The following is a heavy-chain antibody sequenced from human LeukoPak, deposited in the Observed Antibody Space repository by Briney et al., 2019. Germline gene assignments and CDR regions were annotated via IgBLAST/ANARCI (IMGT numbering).Heavy chain of an antibody. D-gene: IGHD4-23*01. CDR1: GFTFSSYW. J-gene: IGHJ6*03. V-gene: IGHV3-74*01. Sequence: GGSLRLSCAASGFTFSSYWMHWVRQAPGKGLVWVSRINSDGSSTSYADSVKGRFTISRDNAKNTLYLQMSSLRAEDTAVYYCARNPPGGNGYYYYYMDVWGKGTTVTISS. CDR2: INSDGSST. CDR3: ARNPPGGNGYYYYYMDV.